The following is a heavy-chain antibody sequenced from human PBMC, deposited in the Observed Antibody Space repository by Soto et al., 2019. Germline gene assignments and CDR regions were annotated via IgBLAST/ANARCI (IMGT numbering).Heavy chain of an antibody. Sequence: HPGGSLRLSCSASGFTFSEYSMHWVRQAPGKGLQYVSTISSGGDITYYADSVKGRFTISRDNSKNTLYLQMNSLRPEDTAVYYCVKVSTFYDILTGYYSTNFFDPWGQGTLVTVSS. CDR1: GFTFSEYS. J-gene: IGHJ5*02. V-gene: IGHV3-64D*06. CDR3: VKVSTFYDILTGYYSTNFFDP. D-gene: IGHD3-9*01. CDR2: ISSGGDIT.